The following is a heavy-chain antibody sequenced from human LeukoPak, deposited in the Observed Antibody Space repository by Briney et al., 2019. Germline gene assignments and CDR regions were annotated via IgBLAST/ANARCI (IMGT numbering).Heavy chain of an antibody. Sequence: GGSLRLSCAASGFTFSTYGMDWVRQAPGKGLEWVAVIWYDGSNKYADSVKGRFTISRDNSKNTLYLQMNSLRVEDTAVYYCARDFDLYCSGGRCDPPHFDYWGQGTLFTVSS. CDR1: GFTFSTYG. V-gene: IGHV3-33*01. D-gene: IGHD2-15*01. CDR2: IWYDGSNK. CDR3: ARDFDLYCSGGRCDPPHFDY. J-gene: IGHJ4*02.